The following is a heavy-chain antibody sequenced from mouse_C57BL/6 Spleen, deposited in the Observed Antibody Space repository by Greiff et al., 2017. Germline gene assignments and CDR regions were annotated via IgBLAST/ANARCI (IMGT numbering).Heavy chain of an antibody. Sequence: EVKLQESGGGLVKPGGSLKLSCAASGFTFSSYAMSWVRQTPEKRLEWVATISDGGSYTYYPDNVKGRFTISRDNAKNNLYLQMSHLKSEDTAMYYCAREWTGFAYWGQGTLVTVSA. D-gene: IGHD4-1*01. J-gene: IGHJ3*01. V-gene: IGHV5-4*01. CDR3: AREWTGFAY. CDR1: GFTFSSYA. CDR2: ISDGGSYT.